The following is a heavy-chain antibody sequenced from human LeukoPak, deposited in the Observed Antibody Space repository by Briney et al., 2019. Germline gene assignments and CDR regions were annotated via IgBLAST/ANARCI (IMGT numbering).Heavy chain of an antibody. CDR1: GYSISSGNY. CDR2: IYHSGST. CDR3: ARGRQWWSSYYFDY. V-gene: IGHV4-38-2*02. D-gene: IGHD2-15*01. Sequence: PSETLSLTCTVSGYSISSGNYWGWIRQPPGKGLEWIGSIYHSGSTYYNPSLKSRVTISVDTSKNQFSLKLNSVTAADTAVYYCARGRQWWSSYYFDYWGQGTLVTVSS. J-gene: IGHJ4*02.